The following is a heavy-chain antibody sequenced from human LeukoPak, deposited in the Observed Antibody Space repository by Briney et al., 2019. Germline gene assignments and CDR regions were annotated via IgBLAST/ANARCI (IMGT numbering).Heavy chain of an antibody. CDR3: ARRIQENRMSTANNWFYP. D-gene: IGHD5/OR15-5a*01. CDR1: GGSISDSY. J-gene: IGHJ5*02. CDR2: IYYSGST. Sequence: PSETLSLTCTVSGGSISDSYWGWVRHPPGKGLEWIGYIYYSGSTKYNPSLMSRVTISIDTSKNQFSLKLSSVSAADSAVYYCARRIQENRMSTANNWFYPWGQGTLVTVSS. V-gene: IGHV4-59*08.